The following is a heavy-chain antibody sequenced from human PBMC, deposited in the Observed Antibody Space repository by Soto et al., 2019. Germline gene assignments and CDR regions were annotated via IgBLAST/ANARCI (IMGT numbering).Heavy chain of an antibody. Sequence: GGSLRLSCAASGFTFSSYSMHWVRQAPGKGLEWVAVISYDGSNKYYADSVKGRFTISRDNSKNTLYLQMNSLRAEDTAVYYCAREFWIQLWWETPDHFYYYYGMDVWGQGTTVTVSS. CDR2: ISYDGSNK. CDR1: GFTFSSYS. CDR3: AREFWIQLWWETPDHFYYYYGMDV. V-gene: IGHV3-30-3*01. D-gene: IGHD5-18*01. J-gene: IGHJ6*02.